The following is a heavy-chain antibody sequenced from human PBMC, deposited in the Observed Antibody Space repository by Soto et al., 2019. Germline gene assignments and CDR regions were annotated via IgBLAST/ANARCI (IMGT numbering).Heavy chain of an antibody. V-gene: IGHV3-33*01. J-gene: IGHJ4*02. CDR2: IWSDGSHE. Sequence: QVQLVESGGGVVQPGRSLRLSCVASGFTFSTYGMHWVRQAPGKGLEWVAVIWSDGSHEFYADSVKGRFTISRDNSKNTLYLHMNSLRAEDTAVYYCAMSTGLHTYLDYWGQGTLVTVSS. D-gene: IGHD1-1*01. CDR1: GFTFSTYG. CDR3: AMSTGLHTYLDY.